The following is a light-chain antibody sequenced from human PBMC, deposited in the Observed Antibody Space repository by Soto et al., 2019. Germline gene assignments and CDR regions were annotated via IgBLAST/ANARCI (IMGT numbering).Light chain of an antibody. V-gene: IGKV3-11*01. J-gene: IGKJ1*01. Sequence: EIVLTQSPATLSLSPGERATLSCRASQSVSSYLAWYQQKPGQAPRLLIYDASNRATGIPARFSGSGSGTDFTLTISSLDPQDFADYYCLQPSNWTPWTFGQGTKVEIK. CDR2: DAS. CDR1: QSVSSY. CDR3: LQPSNWTPWT.